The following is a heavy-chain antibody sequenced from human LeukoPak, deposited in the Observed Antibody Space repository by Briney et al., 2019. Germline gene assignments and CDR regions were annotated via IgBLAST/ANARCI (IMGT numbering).Heavy chain of an antibody. V-gene: IGHV3-23*01. D-gene: IGHD1-26*01. Sequence: TGGSLRLSCAASGFTFSSYAMSWVRQAPGKGLEWVSAISGSGGSTYYADSVKGRFTISRDNSKNTLYLQMNSLRAEDTAVYYCAKVARIVGATTSVASNYFDYWGQGTLVTVSS. CDR2: ISGSGGST. CDR1: GFTFSSYA. CDR3: AKVARIVGATTSVASNYFDY. J-gene: IGHJ4*02.